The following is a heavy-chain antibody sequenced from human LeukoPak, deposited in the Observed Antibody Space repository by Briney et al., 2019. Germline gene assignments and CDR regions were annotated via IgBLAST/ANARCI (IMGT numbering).Heavy chain of an antibody. J-gene: IGHJ4*02. CDR3: ARGDGTSSGLYFHY. CDR1: GFTFNTFW. V-gene: IGHV3-7*01. CDR2: IHQEGRTK. D-gene: IGHD6-6*01. Sequence: GGSLGLSCAASGFTFNTFWMTWHRQAPGKGLEWVANIHQEGRTKYYADSVKGRFTISRDNANNALNLQINSLRAEDTALYYCARGDGTSSGLYFHYWGQGTLVTVSS.